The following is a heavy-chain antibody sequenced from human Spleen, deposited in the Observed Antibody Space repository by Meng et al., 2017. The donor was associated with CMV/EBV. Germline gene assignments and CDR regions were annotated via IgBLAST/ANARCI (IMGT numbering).Heavy chain of an antibody. J-gene: IGHJ5*02. CDR2: IYHSGST. CDR1: GDSVSRGDYF. CDR3: ARTVGTALAYNWFDP. D-gene: IGHD5-18*01. V-gene: IGHV4-30-4*08. Sequence: SGDSVSRGDYFWSWIRPPPRKGLEWLGFIYHSGSTYYTPSLKSRLTISIDTSTNRFSLKLSSVSAVDTAVYYCARTVGTALAYNWFDPWGQGTLVTVSS.